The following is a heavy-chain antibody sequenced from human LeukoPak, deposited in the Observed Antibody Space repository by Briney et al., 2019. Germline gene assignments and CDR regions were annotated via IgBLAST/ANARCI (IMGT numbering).Heavy chain of an antibody. CDR2: IYYSGST. CDR3: ARDNDSSGYSFDY. V-gene: IGHV4-59*01. Sequence: SETLSLTCTVSGGSISSYYWSWIRQPPGKGLEWIGYIYYSGSTNYNPSLKSRVTISEDTSKNQFSLKLSSVTAADTAVYYCARDNDSSGYSFDYWGQGTLVTVSS. J-gene: IGHJ4*02. CDR1: GGSISSYY. D-gene: IGHD3-22*01.